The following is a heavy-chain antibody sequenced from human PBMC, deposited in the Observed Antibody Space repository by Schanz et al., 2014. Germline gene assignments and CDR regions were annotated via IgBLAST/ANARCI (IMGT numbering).Heavy chain of an antibody. V-gene: IGHV3-15*01. D-gene: IGHD6-13*01. J-gene: IGHJ5*02. Sequence: EVQLVESGGGLVKPGGSLRLSCAASTSIFNHAWMSWVRQAPGKGLEWLGRIKSKTDGKTTEYAAPVKGRFSISRDDSQSTLYLQMNSLKIEDTAVYYCATASSPVREAGAGSSFHLWGQGTLVTVSP. CDR3: ATASSPVREAGAGSSFHL. CDR2: IKSKTDGKTT. CDR1: TSIFNHAW.